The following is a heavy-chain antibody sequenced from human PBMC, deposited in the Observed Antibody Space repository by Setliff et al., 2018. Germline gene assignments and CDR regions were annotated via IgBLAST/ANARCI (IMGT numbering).Heavy chain of an antibody. V-gene: IGHV1-24*01. D-gene: IGHD2-15*01. CDR1: GYTLTELS. CDR3: ATNSGGNTIDAFDM. CDR2: FDPEDGET. J-gene: IGHJ3*02. Sequence: ASVKVSCKVSGYTLTELSMHWVRQAPGKGLEWMGGFDPEDGETIYAQKFQGRVTMTEDTSTDTAYMELSSLRSEDTAVYYCATNSGGNTIDAFDMWGQGTMVTVSS.